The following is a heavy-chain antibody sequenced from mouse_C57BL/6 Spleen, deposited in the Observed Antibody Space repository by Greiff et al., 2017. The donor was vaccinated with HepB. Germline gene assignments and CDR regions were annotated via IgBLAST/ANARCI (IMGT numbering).Heavy chain of an antibody. CDR1: GYTFTSYW. CDR2: IYPGSGST. J-gene: IGHJ3*01. CDR3: ARDCYGSSQAWFAY. Sequence: QVQLQQPGAELVKPGASVKMSCKASGYTFTSYWITWVKQRPGQGLEWIGDIYPGSGSTNYNEKFKSKATLTVDTSSSTAYMQLSSLTSEDSAVYYCARDCYGSSQAWFAYWGQGTLVTVSA. D-gene: IGHD1-1*01. V-gene: IGHV1-55*01.